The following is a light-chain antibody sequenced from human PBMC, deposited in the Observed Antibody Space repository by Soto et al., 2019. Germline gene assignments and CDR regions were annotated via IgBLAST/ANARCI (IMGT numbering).Light chain of an antibody. CDR3: QQRFNWPRFT. CDR1: QSVSSY. J-gene: IGKJ2*01. V-gene: IGKV3-11*01. Sequence: EIVLTQSPATLSLSPGERATLSCRASQSVSSYLAWYQQKPGQAPRLPIYDASNRATGLPARFSGGGSGTDFTLTISSLEPEDFAVYYCQQRFNWPRFTFGQGTKLEIK. CDR2: DAS.